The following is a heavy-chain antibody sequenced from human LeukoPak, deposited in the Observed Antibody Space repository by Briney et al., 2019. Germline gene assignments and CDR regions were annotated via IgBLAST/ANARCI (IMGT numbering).Heavy chain of an antibody. J-gene: IGHJ4*02. CDR2: ISGSGGST. CDR1: GFTFSSYA. CDR3: AKGPAAAVEYYFDY. V-gene: IGHV3-23*01. D-gene: IGHD2-2*01. Sequence: GGSLRLSCAASGFTFSSYAMSWVRQAPGKGLEWVSAISGSGGSTYYADSVKGRFTISRDISKNTLYLQMNSLRAEDTAVYYCAKGPAAAVEYYFDYWGQGTLVTVSS.